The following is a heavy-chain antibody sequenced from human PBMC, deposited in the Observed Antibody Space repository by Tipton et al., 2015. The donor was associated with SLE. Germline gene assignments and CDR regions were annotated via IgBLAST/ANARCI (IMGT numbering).Heavy chain of an antibody. CDR2: ISWDGGST. CDR3: ARDITYYYDSSGYFFDY. J-gene: IGHJ4*02. CDR1: GFTFDDYT. D-gene: IGHD3-22*01. Sequence: GSLRLSCAASGFTFDDYTMHWVRQAPGKGLEWVSLISWDGGSTYYADSVKGRFPISRDNSKNSLYLQMNSLRAEDTAVYYCARDITYYYDSSGYFFDYWGQGTLVTVSS. V-gene: IGHV3-43*01.